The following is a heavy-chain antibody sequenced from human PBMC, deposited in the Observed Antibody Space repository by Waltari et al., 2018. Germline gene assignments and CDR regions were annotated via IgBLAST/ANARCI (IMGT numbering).Heavy chain of an antibody. CDR3: ARIVVPAATLYWYFDL. D-gene: IGHD2-2*01. CDR2: IYYSGST. V-gene: IGHV4-59*08. Sequence: QVQLQESGPGLVKPSETLSLTCTVSGGSISSYYWSWIRQPPGKGLEWIGYIYYSGSTNYNPSLKSRVTISVDTSKNQFSLKLISVTAADTAVYYCARIVVPAATLYWYFDLWGRGTLVTVSS. J-gene: IGHJ2*01. CDR1: GGSISSYY.